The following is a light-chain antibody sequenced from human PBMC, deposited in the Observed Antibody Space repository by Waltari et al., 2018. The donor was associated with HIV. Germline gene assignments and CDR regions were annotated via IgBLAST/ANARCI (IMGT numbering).Light chain of an antibody. Sequence: QSALTQPASVSGSPGQSITISCTGTSSDVGGYNYVSWYQQHPGKAPKLMIYDVGKRPAGVSTRFSGSKSGNTASLAVSGLRAEDEADYYCSSFTRSSTRVFVGGTKLTVL. CDR2: DVG. J-gene: IGLJ3*02. CDR3: SSFTRSSTRV. CDR1: SSDVGGYNY. V-gene: IGLV2-14*03.